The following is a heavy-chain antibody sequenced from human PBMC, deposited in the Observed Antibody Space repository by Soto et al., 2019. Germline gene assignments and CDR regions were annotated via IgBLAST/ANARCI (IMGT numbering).Heavy chain of an antibody. D-gene: IGHD6-19*01. CDR3: AKGGIAVAGTDFDY. CDR1: GFTFDDYA. J-gene: IGHJ4*02. Sequence: EVQLVESGGGLVQPGRSLRLSCAASGFTFDDYAMHWVRQAPGKGLEWVSGISWNSGSIGYADSVKGRFTISRDNAKNSLYLQMNSLGAEDTALYYCAKGGIAVAGTDFDYWGRGTLVTVSS. V-gene: IGHV3-9*01. CDR2: ISWNSGSI.